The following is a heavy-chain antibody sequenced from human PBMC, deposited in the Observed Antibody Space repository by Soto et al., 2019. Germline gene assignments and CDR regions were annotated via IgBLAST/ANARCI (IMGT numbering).Heavy chain of an antibody. CDR2: INHSGST. CDR1: GGSFSGYY. V-gene: IGHV4-34*01. D-gene: IGHD6-6*01. J-gene: IGHJ5*02. Sequence: QVQLQQWGAGLLKPSETLSLTCAVYGGSFSGYYWSWIRQPPGKGLEWIGEINHSGSTNYNPSLKRRVTIAVDTSKNQFSLKLSSVTAPDTAVYYCARASTYSSSSGVLNWFDPWGQGTLVTVSS. CDR3: ARASTYSSSSGVLNWFDP.